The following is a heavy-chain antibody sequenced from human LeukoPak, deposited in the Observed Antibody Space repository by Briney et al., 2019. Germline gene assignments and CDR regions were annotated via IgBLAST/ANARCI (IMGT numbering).Heavy chain of an antibody. V-gene: IGHV1-18*01. J-gene: IGHJ6*03. CDR3: ARSLRRIGYYYYYMDV. CDR1: GYTFTSYG. CDR2: ISAYNVDT. D-gene: IGHD2-15*01. Sequence: ASVNVSCTASGYTFTSYGISCVRQAPGHGGKWLGWISAYNVDTNYAPTLQGRVTMTTDTSKSTAYMELRSLRAYDTAVYYCARSLRRIGYYYYYMDVWGKGTTVTVSS.